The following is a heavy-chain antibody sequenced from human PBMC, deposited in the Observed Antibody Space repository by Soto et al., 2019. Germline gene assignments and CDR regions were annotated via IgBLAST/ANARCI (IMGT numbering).Heavy chain of an antibody. Sequence: PGGSLRLSCAAYGFTFSSYGMHWFRQAPGKGLEWVAVIWYDGSNKYYADSVKGRFTISRDNSKNTLYLQMNSLRAEDTAEYYCARDLWEGSDHHYRLAVPAQGTTVLVSS. CDR3: ARDLWEGSDHHYRLAV. V-gene: IGHV3-33*01. J-gene: IGHJ6*02. CDR2: IWYDGSNK. CDR1: GFTFSSYG. D-gene: IGHD1-26*01.